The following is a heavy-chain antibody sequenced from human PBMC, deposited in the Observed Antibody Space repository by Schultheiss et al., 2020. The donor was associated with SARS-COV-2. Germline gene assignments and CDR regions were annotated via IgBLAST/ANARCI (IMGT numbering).Heavy chain of an antibody. Sequence: GGSLRLSCAVSGFTLLGYALSWVRQAPGKGLEWVSGISGSGGSTYYADSVKGRFTISRDNSKNTLYLQMNSLRAEDTAVYYCARPPQTVYYYYMDVWGKGTTVTVSS. J-gene: IGHJ6*03. CDR3: ARPPQTVYYYYMDV. V-gene: IGHV3-23*01. CDR1: GFTLLGYA. D-gene: IGHD4-17*01. CDR2: ISGSGGST.